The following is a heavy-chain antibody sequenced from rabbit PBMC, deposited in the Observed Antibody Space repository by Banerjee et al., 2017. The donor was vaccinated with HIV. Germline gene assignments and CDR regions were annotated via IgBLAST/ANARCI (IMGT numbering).Heavy chain of an antibody. J-gene: IGHJ4*01. CDR1: GFSFSSSYW. V-gene: IGHV1S45*01. CDR2: IDTGDDDT. Sequence: QEQLEESGGDLVKPGASLTLTCTASGFSFSSSYWIYWVRQAPGKGLEWIACIDTGDDDTYYASWAKGRFTISKTSSTTVTLQMTSLTAADTATYFCACARDATSNTYYGRGFTLWGQGTLVTVS. D-gene: IGHD1-1*01. CDR3: ACARDATSNTYYGRGFTL.